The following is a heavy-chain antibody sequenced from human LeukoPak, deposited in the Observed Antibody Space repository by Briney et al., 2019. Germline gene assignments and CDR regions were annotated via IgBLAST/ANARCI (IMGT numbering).Heavy chain of an antibody. CDR2: ITNWNGGST. Sequence: GGSLRLSCEASGFTFDDYGLSWVRQSTGKGLEWISAITNWNGGSTGYADSVRGRFTISRDNAKNSLYLQMNSLRAEDTALYYCARCSRSSTDCYSAFDIWGQGTMVTVSS. J-gene: IGHJ3*02. CDR3: ARCSRSSTDCYSAFDI. CDR1: GFTFDDYG. D-gene: IGHD2-2*02. V-gene: IGHV3-20*04.